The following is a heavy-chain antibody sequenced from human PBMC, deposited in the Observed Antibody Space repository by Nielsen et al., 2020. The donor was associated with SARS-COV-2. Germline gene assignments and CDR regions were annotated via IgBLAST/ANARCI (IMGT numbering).Heavy chain of an antibody. CDR3: ATDYGDDGVDY. CDR1: GYTFTSYG. Sequence: ASVKVSCKASGYTFTSYGISWVRQAPGQGLEWMGWISAYNGNTNYAQKLQGRVTMTEDTSTDTAYMELSSLRSEDTAVYYCATDYGDDGVDYWGQGTLVTVSS. D-gene: IGHD4-17*01. V-gene: IGHV1-18*01. CDR2: ISAYNGNT. J-gene: IGHJ4*02.